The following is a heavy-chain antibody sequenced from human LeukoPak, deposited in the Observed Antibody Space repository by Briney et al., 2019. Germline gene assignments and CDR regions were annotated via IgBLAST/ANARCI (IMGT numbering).Heavy chain of an antibody. Sequence: ASVKVSCKASGYTFTGYYMHWVRQAPGQGLEWMGWINPNSGGTNYAQKFQGRVTMTRDTSISTAYMELSRLRSDDTAVYYCARSDFGVVIIASPFDYWGQGTLVTVSS. CDR1: GYTFTGYY. CDR2: INPNSGGT. CDR3: ARSDFGVVIIASPFDY. J-gene: IGHJ4*02. V-gene: IGHV1-2*02. D-gene: IGHD3-3*01.